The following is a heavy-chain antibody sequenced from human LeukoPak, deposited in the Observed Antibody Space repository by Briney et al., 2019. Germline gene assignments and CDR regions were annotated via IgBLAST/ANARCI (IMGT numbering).Heavy chain of an antibody. CDR3: ARVIITTGGAGAFDI. D-gene: IGHD3-10*01. Sequence: WASVKVSCKASGYIFTGYYIHWVRQAPGQGLEWMGWISPNSGGTNYAQKFQGRVTMTRDTSMSTAYMDVRSQRSDDTAIYYCARVIITTGGAGAFDIWGQGTMVTVSS. V-gene: IGHV1-2*02. CDR2: ISPNSGGT. CDR1: GYIFTGYY. J-gene: IGHJ3*02.